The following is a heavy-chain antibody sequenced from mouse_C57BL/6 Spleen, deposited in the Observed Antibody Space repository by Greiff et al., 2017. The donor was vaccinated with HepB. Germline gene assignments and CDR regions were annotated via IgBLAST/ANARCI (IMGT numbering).Heavy chain of an antibody. CDR3: ARPLGRAMDY. Sequence: EVQWVESGGGLVKPGGSLKLSCAASGFTFSDYGMHWVRQAPEKGLEWVAYISSGSSTIYYADTVKGRFTISRDNAKNTLFLQMTSLRSEDTAMYYCARPLGRAMDYWGQGTSVTVSS. J-gene: IGHJ4*01. CDR1: GFTFSDYG. CDR2: ISSGSSTI. D-gene: IGHD4-1*01. V-gene: IGHV5-17*01.